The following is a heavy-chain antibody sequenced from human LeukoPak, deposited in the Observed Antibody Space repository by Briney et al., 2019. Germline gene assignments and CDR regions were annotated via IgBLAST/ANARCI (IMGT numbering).Heavy chain of an antibody. V-gene: IGHV1-69*13. CDR3: ARSPGGDPRGRLDH. J-gene: IGHJ4*02. CDR2: IIPIFGTA. Sequence: SEKVSCKASGGTFSRYAISWVRQAAGQGLEWMGGIIPIFGTANYAQKFQGRVTITADESTSTAYMEMSSLRSEDTAVYYCARSPGGDPRGRLDHWGQGTLVTVSS. D-gene: IGHD3-16*01. CDR1: GGTFSRYA.